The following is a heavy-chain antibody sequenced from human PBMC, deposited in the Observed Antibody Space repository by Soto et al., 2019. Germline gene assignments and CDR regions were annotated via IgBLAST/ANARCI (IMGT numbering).Heavy chain of an antibody. D-gene: IGHD2-2*01. J-gene: IGHJ4*02. V-gene: IGHV3-30*18. Sequence: RGALLLSCAASVFTFSSYVMDWVRQAPGKGLEWVAVISYDGSNKYYADSVKGRFTISRDDSKKTLYLQMNSLRAEDTAVYYCAKDRPSSLDYWGQGTMVTVSS. CDR1: VFTFSSYV. CDR3: AKDRPSSLDY. CDR2: ISYDGSNK.